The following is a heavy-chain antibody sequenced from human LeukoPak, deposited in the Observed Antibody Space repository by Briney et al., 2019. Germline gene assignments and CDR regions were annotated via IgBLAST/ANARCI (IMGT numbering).Heavy chain of an antibody. CDR3: ARGSWQQLAD. CDR1: GGSFSGYY. D-gene: IGHD6-13*01. Sequence: SETLSLTCAVYGGSFSGYYWSWIRQPPGKGLEWIGYIYYSGSTNYNPSLKSRVTISVGTSKNQFSLKLSSVTAADTAVYYCARGSWQQLADWGQGTLVTVSS. CDR2: IYYSGST. V-gene: IGHV4-59*01. J-gene: IGHJ4*02.